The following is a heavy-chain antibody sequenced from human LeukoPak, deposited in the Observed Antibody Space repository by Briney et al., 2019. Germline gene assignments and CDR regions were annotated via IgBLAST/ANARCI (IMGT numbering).Heavy chain of an antibody. CDR3: ARGRDYDFWSGYYGSSDY. Sequence: GGSLRLSCAASGFTFSNYWMHWVRQAPGKGLVWVSRINIDGSSTNNADSVKGRFTISRDNAKNSLYLQMNSLRAEDTAVYYCARGRDYDFWSGYYGSSDYWGQGTLVTVSS. CDR2: INIDGSST. D-gene: IGHD3-3*01. CDR1: GFTFSNYW. J-gene: IGHJ4*02. V-gene: IGHV3-74*01.